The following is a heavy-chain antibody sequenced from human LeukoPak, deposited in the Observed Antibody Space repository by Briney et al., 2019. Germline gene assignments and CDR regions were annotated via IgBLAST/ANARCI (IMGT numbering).Heavy chain of an antibody. CDR3: ARKVSSGWAPFDY. V-gene: IGHV4-39*01. D-gene: IGHD6-19*01. Sequence: SETLSLTCTVSGDSISRSSYYWGWIRQPPGKTLEWIGSIFYSGSTYYNPSLKSRLTISVDTSKNQFSLKLSSVTAADTAVYYCARKVSSGWAPFDYWGQGTLVSVSS. CDR2: IFYSGST. J-gene: IGHJ4*02. CDR1: GDSISRSSYY.